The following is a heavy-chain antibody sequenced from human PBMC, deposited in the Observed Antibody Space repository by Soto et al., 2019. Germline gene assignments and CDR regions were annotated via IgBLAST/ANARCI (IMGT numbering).Heavy chain of an antibody. CDR2: ISGSGGST. D-gene: IGHD3-9*01. V-gene: IGHV3-23*01. CDR1: GFTFSSYA. J-gene: IGHJ4*02. Sequence: EVQLLESGGGLVQPGGSLRLSCAASGFTFSSYAMSWVRQAPGKGLEWVSAISGSGGSTYYADSVKGRFTISRDNSKNTLYLQMNSLRAEATAVYYCAKRNDILTGYYPLDYWGQGNLVNVSS. CDR3: AKRNDILTGYYPLDY.